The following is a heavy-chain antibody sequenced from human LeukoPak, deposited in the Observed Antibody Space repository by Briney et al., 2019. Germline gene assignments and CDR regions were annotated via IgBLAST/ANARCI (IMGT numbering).Heavy chain of an antibody. CDR1: GFTFSSYA. D-gene: IGHD3-10*01. Sequence: GGSLRLSCAASGFTFSSYAMSWVRQAPGRGLEWVSAIRGSDGSTYYADSVKGRFTISRDNSKNTLYLQMNSLRAEDTAVYYCAKVKGRITMIRGVQFDYWGQGALVTVSS. CDR2: IRGSDGST. J-gene: IGHJ4*02. CDR3: AKVKGRITMIRGVQFDY. V-gene: IGHV3-23*01.